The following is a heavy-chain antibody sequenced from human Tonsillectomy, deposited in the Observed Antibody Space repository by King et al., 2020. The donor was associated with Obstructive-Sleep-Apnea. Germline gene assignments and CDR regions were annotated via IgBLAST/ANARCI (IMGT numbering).Heavy chain of an antibody. D-gene: IGHD2-2*01. CDR3: ANACRSTSCYDYYYYGMDV. J-gene: IGHJ6*02. CDR1: GFTFSSYA. V-gene: IGHV3-23*04. CDR2: ISGSGGST. Sequence: VQLVESGGGLVQPGGSLRLSCAASGFTFSSYAMSWVRQAPGKGLEWVSAISGSGGSTYYADSVKGRFTISRDNSKNTLYLQMNSLRAEDTAVYYCANACRSTSCYDYYYYGMDVWGPGTTVTVS.